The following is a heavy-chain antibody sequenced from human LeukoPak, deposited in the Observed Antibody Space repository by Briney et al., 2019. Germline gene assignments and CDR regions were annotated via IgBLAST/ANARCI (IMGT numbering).Heavy chain of an antibody. D-gene: IGHD5-24*01. V-gene: IGHV3-53*01. CDR3: ARSTRDGYNHYHYYYMDV. CDR2: IYSGCRT. J-gene: IGHJ6*03. Sequence: GGSLRLSCAASGFIVSSNYMNWVRQAPGKGLEWVSVIYSGCRTNYTVSVKGRFTISRDNSNNTLYLHMNSLRPDDTAVYYCARSTRDGYNHYHYYYMDVWGKGTTVTVSS. CDR1: GFIVSSNY.